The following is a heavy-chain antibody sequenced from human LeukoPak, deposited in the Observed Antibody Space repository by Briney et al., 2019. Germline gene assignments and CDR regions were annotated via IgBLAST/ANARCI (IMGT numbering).Heavy chain of an antibody. V-gene: IGHV4-34*09. D-gene: IGHD5-24*01. J-gene: IGHJ6*03. CDR1: GGSFSGYY. CDR3: AREDREMATSPTNYYYDYNMDV. Sequence: PSETLSLTCAVYGGSFSGYYWSWIRQPPGKGLEWMGEINQSGSTYYNPSLKSRVTISVDTSKNQFSLKLSSVTAADTAVYYCAREDREMATSPTNYYYDYNMDVWGKGTTVTVSS. CDR2: INQSGST.